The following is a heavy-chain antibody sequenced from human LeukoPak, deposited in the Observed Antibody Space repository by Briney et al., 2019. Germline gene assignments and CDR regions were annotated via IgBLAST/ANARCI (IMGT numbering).Heavy chain of an antibody. D-gene: IGHD5-24*01. V-gene: IGHV3-13*01. CDR2: IGTAGDT. CDR3: ARARDGYKIDY. CDR1: GFTFSSYD. Sequence: QPGGSLRLSCAASGFTFSSYDMRWVRQATGKGLEWVSAIGTAGDTYYPGSVRGRFTISRENAKNSLYLQMNSLRAGDTAVYYCARARDGYKIDYWGQGTLVTVSS. J-gene: IGHJ4*02.